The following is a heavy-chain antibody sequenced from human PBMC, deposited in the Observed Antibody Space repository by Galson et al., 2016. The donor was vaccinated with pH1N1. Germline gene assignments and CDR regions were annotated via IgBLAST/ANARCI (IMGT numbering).Heavy chain of an antibody. D-gene: IGHD2-2*01. CDR2: MIPILGLS. J-gene: IGHJ5*02. Sequence: SVKVSCKASGGTFTSYTITWVRQAPGQGLEWMGRMIPILGLSNYAQKFQGRVTITADKSRSTAYMELSSLRYEDTAVYYCARDLGVVPAATSWFDPWGQGTLVSVSS. V-gene: IGHV1-69*02. CDR1: GGTFTSYT. CDR3: ARDLGVVPAATSWFDP.